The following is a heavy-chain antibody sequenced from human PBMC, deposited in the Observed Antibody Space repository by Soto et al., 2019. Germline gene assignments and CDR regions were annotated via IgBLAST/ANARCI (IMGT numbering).Heavy chain of an antibody. CDR1: GFTFSNFG. Sequence: EVQLVDSGGGLVQPGGSLRLSCAASGFTFSNFGMNWVRQAPGKGLEWVSYISSSSSTIYYADSVKGRFTISRDNAKNSLYLQMNSLRAEDTAVYYCAREGDGSGSHILYWGQGTLVTVSS. D-gene: IGHD3-10*01. V-gene: IGHV3-48*01. J-gene: IGHJ4*02. CDR2: ISSSSSTI. CDR3: AREGDGSGSHILY.